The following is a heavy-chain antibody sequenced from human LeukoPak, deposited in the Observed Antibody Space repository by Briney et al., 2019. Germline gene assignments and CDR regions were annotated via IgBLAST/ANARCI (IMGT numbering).Heavy chain of an antibody. CDR1: GFIFSIYG. CDR3: ARASGSYDY. V-gene: IGHV3-33*01. J-gene: IGHJ4*02. Sequence: DPGGSLRLSCAASGFIFSIYGMHWVRQSPGEGLEWVAVIWNDGSHKYYADSVKGRFTISRDNSKNTLFLQMNSLRAEDTAVYYCARASGSYDYWGQGTLVTVSS. D-gene: IGHD1-26*01. CDR2: IWNDGSHK.